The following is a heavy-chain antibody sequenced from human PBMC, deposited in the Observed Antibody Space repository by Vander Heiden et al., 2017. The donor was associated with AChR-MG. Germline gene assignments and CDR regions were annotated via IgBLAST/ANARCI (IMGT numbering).Heavy chain of an antibody. J-gene: IGHJ5*02. D-gene: IGHD5-12*01. CDR2: ISSSGSTI. CDR3: ARRVLRGHWFDP. CDR1: GFTFSSYE. Sequence: EVQLVESGGGLVQPGGSLRLSCAASGFTFSSYEMNWVRPAPGKGLEWVSYISSSGSTIYYADSVKGRFTISRDNAKNSLYLQMNSLRAEDTAVYYCARRVLRGHWFDPWGQGTLVTVSS. V-gene: IGHV3-48*03.